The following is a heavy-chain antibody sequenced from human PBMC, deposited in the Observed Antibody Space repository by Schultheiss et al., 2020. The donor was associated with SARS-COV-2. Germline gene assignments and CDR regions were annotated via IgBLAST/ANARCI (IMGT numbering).Heavy chain of an antibody. CDR2: INGDGSAS. D-gene: IGHD3-3*01. CDR1: GFTFKNYW. V-gene: IGHV3-74*01. J-gene: IGHJ6*02. CDR3: ARDQWSGYFGLYYGMDV. Sequence: GGSLRLSCAASGFTFKNYWMHWVRQIPGKGLVWVSRINGDGSASSYADSVKGRFTISRDNAKNSLYLQMNSLRAEDTAVYYCARDQWSGYFGLYYGMDVWGQGTTVTVSS.